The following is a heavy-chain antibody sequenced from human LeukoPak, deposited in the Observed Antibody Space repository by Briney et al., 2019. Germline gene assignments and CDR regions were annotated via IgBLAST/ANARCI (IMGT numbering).Heavy chain of an antibody. Sequence: GGSLRLSCAASGFTFSSYSMNWVRQAPGKGLEWVSSISSSSSYIYYADSVKGRFTISRDNAKNSLYLQMNSLRAEDTAVYYCARGPTIAAAGTAGACFDYWGQGTLVTVSS. V-gene: IGHV3-21*01. CDR3: ARGPTIAAAGTAGACFDY. CDR1: GFTFSSYS. D-gene: IGHD6-13*01. CDR2: ISSSSSYI. J-gene: IGHJ4*02.